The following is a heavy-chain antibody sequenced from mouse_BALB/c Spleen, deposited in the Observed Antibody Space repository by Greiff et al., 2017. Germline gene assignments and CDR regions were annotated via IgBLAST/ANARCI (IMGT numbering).Heavy chain of an antibody. CDR2: ISYSGST. CDR1: GSSITSDYA. D-gene: IGHD2-1*01. V-gene: IGHV3-2*02. CDR3: ARGDGNRGVDY. Sequence: EVKLVESGPGLVKPSQSLSLTCTVTGSSITSDYAWNWIRQFPGNKLEWMGYISYSGSTSYNPSLKSRISITRDTSKNQFFLQLNSVTTEDTATYYCARGDGNRGVDYWGQGTTLTVSA. J-gene: IGHJ2*01.